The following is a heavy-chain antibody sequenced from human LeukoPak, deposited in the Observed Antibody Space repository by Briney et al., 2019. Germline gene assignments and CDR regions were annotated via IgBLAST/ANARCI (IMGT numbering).Heavy chain of an antibody. J-gene: IGHJ6*03. D-gene: IGHD4-23*01. V-gene: IGHV4-34*01. CDR2: INHSGST. Sequence: SETLSLTCAVYGGSFSGYYWSWIRQPPGKGLEWIGEINHSGSTNYNPSLKSRVTISLDMSRNQFSLRLSSVTAADTAVYYCARGRSAVVTPDYYYYYCMDVWGKGTTVTVSS. CDR3: ARGRSAVVTPDYYYYYCMDV. CDR1: GGSFSGYY.